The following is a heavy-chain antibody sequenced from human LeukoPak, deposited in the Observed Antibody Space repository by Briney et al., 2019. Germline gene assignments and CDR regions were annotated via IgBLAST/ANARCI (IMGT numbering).Heavy chain of an antibody. Sequence: GGSLRLSCAASGFTFSNYWMSWVRQAPGRGLEWVAHIKEDGREKYYVDSVRGRFTISRDNGRNSLYLRMNSLRAEDTAVYYCASGRQLGYWGQGTLVTVSS. V-gene: IGHV3-7*01. CDR1: GFTFSNYW. CDR2: IKEDGREK. D-gene: IGHD6-13*01. J-gene: IGHJ4*02. CDR3: ASGRQLGY.